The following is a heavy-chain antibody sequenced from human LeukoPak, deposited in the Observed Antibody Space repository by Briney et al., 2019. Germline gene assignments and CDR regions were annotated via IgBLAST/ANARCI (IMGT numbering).Heavy chain of an antibody. Sequence: GGSLRLSCAVSGFTFRSYWMHWVRQAPGKGLVWVSRISGDGSMTNYADSAKGRFTISRDNVKNTVYLQMNSLRAEDTAVYYCARPGHRDYYFDYWGQGTLVTVSS. J-gene: IGHJ4*02. V-gene: IGHV3-74*01. D-gene: IGHD2-21*02. CDR2: ISGDGSMT. CDR3: ARPGHRDYYFDY. CDR1: GFTFRSYW.